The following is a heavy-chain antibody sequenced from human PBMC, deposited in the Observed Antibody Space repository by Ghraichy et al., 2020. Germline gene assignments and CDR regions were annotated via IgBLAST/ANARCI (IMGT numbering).Heavy chain of an antibody. Sequence: SETLSLTCVVYGASFSDYYWTWIRQPPGRGLEWIGEIIHSGTTNSNPSLKSRVTISMDTSKNHFSLTLTSVTAADTAVYYCAGDKYNWDHPTYPTQYGMDVWGQGTTVTVS. J-gene: IGHJ6*02. CDR3: AGDKYNWDHPTYPTQYGMDV. V-gene: IGHV4-34*12. CDR2: IIHSGTT. CDR1: GASFSDYY. D-gene: IGHD1-20*01.